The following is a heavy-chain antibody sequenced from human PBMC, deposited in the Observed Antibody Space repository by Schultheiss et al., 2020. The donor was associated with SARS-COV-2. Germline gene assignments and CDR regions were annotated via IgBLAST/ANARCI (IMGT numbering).Heavy chain of an antibody. CDR3: ARGRLWFGTRYYGMDV. CDR1: GFTFSSYG. V-gene: IGHV3-NL1*01. J-gene: IGHJ6*02. D-gene: IGHD3-10*01. CDR2: IYSGGST. Sequence: GGSLRLSCAASGFTFSSYGMHWVRQAPGKGLEWVAVIYSGGSTYYADSVKGRFTISRDNSKNTLYLQMNSLRAEDTAVYYCARGRLWFGTRYYGMDVWGQGTTVTVSS.